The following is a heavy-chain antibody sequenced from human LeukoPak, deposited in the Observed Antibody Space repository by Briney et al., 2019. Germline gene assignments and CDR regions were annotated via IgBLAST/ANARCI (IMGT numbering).Heavy chain of an antibody. CDR3: ARTPTYYYDSSGYYPSDAFDI. D-gene: IGHD3-22*01. CDR1: GGSFGGYY. CDR2: INHGGST. V-gene: IGHV4-34*01. Sequence: PSETLSLTCAVFGGSFGGYYWSWIRQPPEKGLEWIGEINHGGSTNYNPSLKSRVTISIDTSKNQFSLKLTSVTAADTAVYYCARTPTYYYDSSGYYPSDAFDIWGQGTMVTVSS. J-gene: IGHJ3*02.